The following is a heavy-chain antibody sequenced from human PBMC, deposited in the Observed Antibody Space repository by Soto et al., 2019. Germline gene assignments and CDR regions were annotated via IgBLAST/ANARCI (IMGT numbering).Heavy chain of an antibody. D-gene: IGHD3-3*01. V-gene: IGHV1-2*04. J-gene: IGHJ4*02. CDR3: ARARRLSEVAQETFDH. CDR1: GYTFTGYY. CDR2: PNPDNGAT. Sequence: ASVKVSCKASGYTFTGYYLHWVRQAPGQGLEWMGWPNPDNGATNYARDFRDWVTMTRDSSISTAYMELSSLRFDHTAVYFCARARRLSEVAQETFDHWGEGTLVTVSA.